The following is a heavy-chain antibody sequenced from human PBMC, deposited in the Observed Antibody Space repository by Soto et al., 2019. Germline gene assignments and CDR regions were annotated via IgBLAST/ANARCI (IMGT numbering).Heavy chain of an antibody. J-gene: IGHJ4*02. CDR2: MNPNSGNA. CDR1: GGTFSSYT. V-gene: IGHV1-8*02. Sequence: ASVKVSCKASGGTFSSYTINWVRQATGQGLEWMGWMNPNSGNAGYAQNFQGRLTMTRDTSIGTAYMELSNLRSEDTAIYFCARGWGRWPHEKPGDFWGQGTLVTVSS. CDR3: ARGWGRWPHEKPGDF. D-gene: IGHD3-16*01.